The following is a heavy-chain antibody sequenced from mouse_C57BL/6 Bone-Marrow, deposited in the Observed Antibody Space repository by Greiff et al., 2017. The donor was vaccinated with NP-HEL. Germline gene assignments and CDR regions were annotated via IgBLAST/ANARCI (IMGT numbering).Heavy chain of an antibody. Sequence: EVKLVESGGGLVKPGGSLKLSCAASGFTFSDYGMHWVRQAPEKGLAWVAYISSGSSTIYYADTVKGRFTISRDNAKNTLFLQMTSLRSEDTAMYYCARPRDDSFDYWGQGTTLTVSS. CDR3: ARPRDDSFDY. CDR2: ISSGSSTI. CDR1: GFTFSDYG. V-gene: IGHV5-17*01. J-gene: IGHJ2*01. D-gene: IGHD3-1*01.